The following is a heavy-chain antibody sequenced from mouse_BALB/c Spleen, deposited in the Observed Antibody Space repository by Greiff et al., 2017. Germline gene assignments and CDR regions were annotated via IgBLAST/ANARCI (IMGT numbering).Heavy chain of an antibody. J-gene: IGHJ4*01. Sequence: DVQLVESGGGLVQPGGSRKLSCAASGFTFSSFGMHWVRQAPEKGLEWVAYISSGSSTIYYADTVKGRFTISRDNPKNTLFLQMTSLRSEDTAMYYCARDGSSSYYAMDYWGQGTSVTVSS. V-gene: IGHV5-17*02. D-gene: IGHD1-1*01. CDR1: GFTFSSFG. CDR3: ARDGSSSYYAMDY. CDR2: ISSGSSTI.